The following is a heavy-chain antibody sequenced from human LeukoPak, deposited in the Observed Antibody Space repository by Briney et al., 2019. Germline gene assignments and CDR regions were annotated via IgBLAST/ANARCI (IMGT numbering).Heavy chain of an antibody. J-gene: IGHJ4*02. V-gene: IGHV1-46*01. CDR2: INPSGGTT. Sequence: ASVKVSCKASGYTFTSYYMHWVRQASGQGLGWMGLINPSGGTTSYAQKFQGRVTMTRDTSTSTVYMELSRLRSEDTAVYYCARGCSLSGCLKGVFWGQGTLVTVSS. CDR1: GYTFTSYY. CDR3: ARGCSLSGCLKGVF. D-gene: IGHD6-19*01.